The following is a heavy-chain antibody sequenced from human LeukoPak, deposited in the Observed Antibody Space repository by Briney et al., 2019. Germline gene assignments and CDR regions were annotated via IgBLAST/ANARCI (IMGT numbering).Heavy chain of an antibody. CDR1: GFTFSSYG. V-gene: IGHV3-23*01. CDR3: AKDRGSGYYYNWFDP. CDR2: ISGSGGST. J-gene: IGHJ5*02. D-gene: IGHD3-22*01. Sequence: PGGSLRLSCAASGFTFSSYGMSWVRQAPGKGLEWVSAISGSGGSTYYADSVKGRFTISRDNSKNTLYLQMNSLRAEDTAVYYCAKDRGSGYYYNWFDPWGQGTLVTVSS.